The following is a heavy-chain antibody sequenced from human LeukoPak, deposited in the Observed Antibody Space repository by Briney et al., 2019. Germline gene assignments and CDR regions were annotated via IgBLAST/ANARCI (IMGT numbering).Heavy chain of an antibody. Sequence: SETLSLTCAVYGGSFSGYYWSWIRQPPGKGLEWIGEINHSGSTNYNPSLKSRVTISVDTSKNQFSLKLSSVTAADTAVYYCARETAGGGYDYWGQGTLVTVS. CDR2: INHSGST. D-gene: IGHD3-16*01. V-gene: IGHV4-34*01. J-gene: IGHJ4*02. CDR1: GGSFSGYY. CDR3: ARETAGGGYDY.